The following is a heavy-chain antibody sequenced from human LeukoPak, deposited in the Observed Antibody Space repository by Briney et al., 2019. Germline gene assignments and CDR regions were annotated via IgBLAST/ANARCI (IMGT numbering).Heavy chain of an antibody. D-gene: IGHD2-2*01. J-gene: IGHJ6*03. CDR2: ISAYNGNT. V-gene: IGHV1-18*01. CDR1: GYTFTSYG. Sequence: ASVKVSCKASGYTFTSYGISWARQAPGQGLEWMGWISAYNGNTNCAQKLQGRVTMTTDTSTNTAYMELRSLRSDDTAVYYCTRDHQAYYYMDVWGKGTTVTVSS. CDR3: TRDHQAYYYMDV.